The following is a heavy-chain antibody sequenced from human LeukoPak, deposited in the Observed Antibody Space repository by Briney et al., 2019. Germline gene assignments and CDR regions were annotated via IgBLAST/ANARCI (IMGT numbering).Heavy chain of an antibody. CDR3: ARTYYYGSGSYSPDYYFDY. V-gene: IGHV4-34*01. CDR1: GGSFSGYY. CDR2: IYYSGST. Sequence: SETLSLTCAVYGGSFSGYYWGWIRQPPGKGLEWIGSIYYSGSTYYNPSLKSRVTISVDTSKNQFSLKLNSVTAADTAVYYCARTYYYGSGSYSPDYYFDYWGQGTLVTVSS. D-gene: IGHD3-10*01. J-gene: IGHJ4*02.